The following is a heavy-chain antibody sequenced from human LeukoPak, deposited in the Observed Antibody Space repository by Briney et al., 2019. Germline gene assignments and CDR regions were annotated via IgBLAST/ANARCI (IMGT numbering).Heavy chain of an antibody. D-gene: IGHD3-22*01. J-gene: IGHJ3*02. CDR1: GGSISSGGYS. CDR3: ARGSVYDSSTFDI. CDR2: IYHTGST. V-gene: IGHV4-30-2*01. Sequence: SETLSLTCAVSGGSISSGGYSWGWIRQPPGKGLEFIGYIYHTGSTNYNPSPKSRVAISVDRSKNQFSLKLTSVTAADTAVYYCARGSVYDSSTFDIRGQGTMVTVSS.